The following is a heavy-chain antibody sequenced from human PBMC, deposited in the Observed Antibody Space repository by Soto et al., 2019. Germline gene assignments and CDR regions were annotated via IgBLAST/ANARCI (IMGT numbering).Heavy chain of an antibody. V-gene: IGHV3-23*01. CDR1: GFTFSSYA. CDR2: ISGSGGST. J-gene: IGHJ1*01. CDR3: AKPHYSGWTNEYFQH. Sequence: EVQLLESGGGLVQPGGSLRLSCAASGFTFSSYAMSWVRQAPGKGLKWVSAISGSGGSTYYADSVKGRFTISRDNSKNTLYLQMNSLRAEDTAVYYGAKPHYSGWTNEYFQHWGQGTLVTVSS. D-gene: IGHD6-19*01.